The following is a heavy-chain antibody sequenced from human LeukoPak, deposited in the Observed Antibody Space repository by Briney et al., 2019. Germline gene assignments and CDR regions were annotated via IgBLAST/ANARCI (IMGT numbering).Heavy chain of an antibody. J-gene: IGHJ4*02. CDR3: ARGGSGFDILTGYRLETGFDY. CDR1: GFTFSAYG. V-gene: IGHV3-21*01. Sequence: GGSLRLSCAASGFTFSAYGMHWVRQAPGKGLEWVSSISSTSDYLDHADSLKGRFTISRDNAKKSLYLQMSSLRVEDTAVYYCARGGSGFDILTGYRLETGFDYWGQGTLVTVSS. D-gene: IGHD3-9*01. CDR2: ISSTSDYL.